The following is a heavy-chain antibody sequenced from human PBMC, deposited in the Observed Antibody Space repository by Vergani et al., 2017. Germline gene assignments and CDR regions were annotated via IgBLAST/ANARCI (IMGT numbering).Heavy chain of an antibody. D-gene: IGHD2-15*01. CDR1: GFTFDDYA. J-gene: IGHJ3*02. V-gene: IGHV3-9*01. CDR2: ISWNCGSI. CDR3: AKARYCSGGSCYLLDI. Sequence: EVQLVESGGGLVQPGRSLRLSCAASGFTFDDYAMHWVRQAPGKGLEWVSGISWNCGSIGYADSVKGRFTISRDNAKNSLYLQMNSLRAEDTALYYCAKARYCSGGSCYLLDIWGQGTMVTVSS.